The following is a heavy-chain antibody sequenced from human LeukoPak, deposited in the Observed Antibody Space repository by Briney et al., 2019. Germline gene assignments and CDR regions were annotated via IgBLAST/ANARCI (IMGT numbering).Heavy chain of an antibody. D-gene: IGHD3-16*02. CDR1: GFTFSSYA. CDR3: AKDHVWGSYRPEYYFDY. CDR2: ISGSGGST. J-gene: IGHJ4*02. V-gene: IGHV3-23*01. Sequence: GGSLRLSCAASGFTFSSYAMSWVRQAPGKGLEWVSAISGSGGSTYYADSVKGRFTISRDNSKNTLYLQMNSLRAEDTAVYYCAKDHVWGSYRPEYYFDYWGQGTLVTVSS.